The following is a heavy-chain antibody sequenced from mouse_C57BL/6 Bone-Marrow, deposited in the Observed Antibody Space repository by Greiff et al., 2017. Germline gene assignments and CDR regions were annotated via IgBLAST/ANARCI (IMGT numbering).Heavy chain of an antibody. Sequence: EVQLQESGGDLVKPGGSLKLSCAASGFTFSSYGMSWVRQTPDKRLEWVATISSGGSYTYYPDSVKGRFTISRDNAKNTLYLQMSSLKSEDTAMYYCASTDYFDYWGQGTTLTVSS. V-gene: IGHV5-6*01. J-gene: IGHJ2*01. CDR3: ASTDYFDY. CDR1: GFTFSSYG. CDR2: ISSGGSYT.